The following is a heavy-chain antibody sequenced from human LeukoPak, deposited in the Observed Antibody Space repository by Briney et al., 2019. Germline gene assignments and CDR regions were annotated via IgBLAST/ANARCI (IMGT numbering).Heavy chain of an antibody. D-gene: IGHD6-19*01. J-gene: IGHJ1*01. V-gene: IGHV1-18*01. Sequence: ASVKVSCKASGYTFTSYGISWVRQAPGQGLEWMGWISAYNGNTNYAQKLQGRVTMTTDTSTSTAYMELRSLRSDDTAVCYCARDWDSSGPRHFQHWGQGTLVTVSS. CDR1: GYTFTSYG. CDR3: ARDWDSSGPRHFQH. CDR2: ISAYNGNT.